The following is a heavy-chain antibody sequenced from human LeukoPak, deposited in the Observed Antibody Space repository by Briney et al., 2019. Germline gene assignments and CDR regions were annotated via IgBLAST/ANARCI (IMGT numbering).Heavy chain of an antibody. V-gene: IGHV1-2*06. CDR1: GYTFTGYY. CDR3: ATYYYGSGSSPFDY. D-gene: IGHD3-10*01. J-gene: IGHJ4*02. CDR2: INPNSGDT. Sequence: ASVKVSCKASGYTFTGYYMHWVRQAPGQGLERMGRINPNSGDTNYTQKFQGRVTMTRDTSISTAYMELNRLRSDDTAVYYCATYYYGSGSSPFDYWGQGTLVTVSS.